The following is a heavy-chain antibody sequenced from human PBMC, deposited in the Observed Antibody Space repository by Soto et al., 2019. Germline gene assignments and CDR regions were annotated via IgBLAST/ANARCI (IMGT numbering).Heavy chain of an antibody. V-gene: IGHV1-18*01. CDR2: ISGHNGNT. D-gene: IGHD2-15*01. Sequence: QFQLVQSGAEVKKPGASVKVSCKASGYSFTTYGISWVRQAPGQGLEWMGWISGHNGNTNYAQRLQGRVTMTTDTSTSTSYIELRSLRSDDTAVYYCASVFVGVIRSGFFSVGTCFPYRYYLGLDVWGQGTTVTVSS. J-gene: IGHJ6*02. CDR3: ASVFVGVIRSGFFSVGTCFPYRYYLGLDV. CDR1: GYSFTTYG.